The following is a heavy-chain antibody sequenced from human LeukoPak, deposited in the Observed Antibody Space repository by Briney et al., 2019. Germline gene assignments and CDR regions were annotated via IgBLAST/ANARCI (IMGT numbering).Heavy chain of an antibody. Sequence: GGSLRLSCAVSGLTFSDYRMIWVRQAPEKRLEWVAVTAGADDVIQYADSVKGRFTISTDNSKNTLYLQMNSLRAEDTAVYYCAKELRGYSYGLRNNWFDPWGQGTLVTVSS. J-gene: IGHJ5*02. D-gene: IGHD5-18*01. CDR3: AKELRGYSYGLRNNWFDP. CDR1: GLTFSDYR. CDR2: TAGADDVI. V-gene: IGHV3-23*01.